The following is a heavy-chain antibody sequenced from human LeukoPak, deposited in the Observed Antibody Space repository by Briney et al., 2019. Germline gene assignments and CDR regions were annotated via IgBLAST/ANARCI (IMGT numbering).Heavy chain of an antibody. V-gene: IGHV3-74*01. CDR2: INSDESST. CDR1: VFTFSSYW. CDR3: ARVWTAVVPAAMPIYYFDY. D-gene: IGHD2-2*01. Sequence: GGSLRLSCAASVFTFSSYWMHWVRQAPGKGLVWVSRINSDESSTSYADSVKGRFTISRDNAKNTLYLQMNSLRAEDTAVYYCARVWTAVVPAAMPIYYFDYWGQGTLVTVSS. J-gene: IGHJ4*02.